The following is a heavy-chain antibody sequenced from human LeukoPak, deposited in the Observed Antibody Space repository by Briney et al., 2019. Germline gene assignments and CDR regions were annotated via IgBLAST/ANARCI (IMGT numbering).Heavy chain of an antibody. CDR3: ARDSVWFGELLN. V-gene: IGHV3-48*03. D-gene: IGHD3-10*01. CDR2: IGTSVNAI. Sequence: GGSLRLSCAASGFIFSGFDMNWVRQAPGKGLEWIAHIGTSVNAIYYADSVKGRFTISRDNARNSPYLQMDSLRVEDTAVYYCARDSVWFGELLNWGQGALVTVSS. J-gene: IGHJ4*02. CDR1: GFIFSGFD.